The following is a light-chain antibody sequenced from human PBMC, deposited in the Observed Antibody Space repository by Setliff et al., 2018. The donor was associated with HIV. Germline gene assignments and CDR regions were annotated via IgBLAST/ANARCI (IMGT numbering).Light chain of an antibody. CDR3: SSYTSISTYV. J-gene: IGLJ1*01. CDR2: EVN. V-gene: IGLV2-18*03. CDR1: SSDVGSYNR. Sequence: QSVLTQPPSVSGSPGQSVTISCTGTSSDVGSYNRVSWYQQPPGTAPKLMIYEVNNRPSGVPDRFSGSKSGNTASLTTSGLQAEDEADYYCSSYTSISTYVFGTGTRSPS.